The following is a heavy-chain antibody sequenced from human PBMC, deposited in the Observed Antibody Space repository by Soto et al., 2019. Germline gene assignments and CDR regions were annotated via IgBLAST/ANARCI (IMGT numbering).Heavy chain of an antibody. CDR3: ARGAETGYSGVDY. J-gene: IGHJ4*02. V-gene: IGHV3-48*01. CDR1: GFTFSSYS. D-gene: IGHD6-25*01. CDR2: ISSSGTTM. Sequence: EVQLVESGGGLVQPGGSLRLSCAASGFTFSSYSMNWVRQAPGKGLEWVSYISSSGTTMYYADSVKGRFTISRDSAENSLCLQMNSLRAEDTAVYYCARGAETGYSGVDYWGQGTLVTVSS.